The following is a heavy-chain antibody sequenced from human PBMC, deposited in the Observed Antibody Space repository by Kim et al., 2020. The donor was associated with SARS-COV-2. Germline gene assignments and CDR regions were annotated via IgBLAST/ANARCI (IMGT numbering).Heavy chain of an antibody. CDR2: ISAYNGNT. V-gene: IGHV1-18*01. CDR3: ARSNLVAAALRSPACFDY. Sequence: ASVKVSCKASGYTFTSYGISWVRQAPGQGLEWMGWISAYNGNTNYAQKLQGRVTMTTDTSTSTAYMELRSLRSDDTAVYYCARSNLVAAALRSPACFDYWGQGTLVTVSS. CDR1: GYTFTSYG. D-gene: IGHD6-13*01. J-gene: IGHJ4*02.